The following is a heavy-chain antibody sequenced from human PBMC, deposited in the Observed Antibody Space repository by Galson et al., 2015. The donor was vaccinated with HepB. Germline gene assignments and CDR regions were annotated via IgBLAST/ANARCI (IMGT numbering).Heavy chain of an antibody. V-gene: IGHV6-1*01. CDR1: GDSVSSNSAA. Sequence: CAISGDSVSSNSAAWNWIRQSPSRGLEWLGRTYYRSKWDNSYAVSVKSRITINPDATKNQFSLQLNSVTPEDTAIYSCARQLAYCVANTCQIFFAYWGHGTLVTVSS. CDR2: TYYRSKWDN. J-gene: IGHJ4*01. D-gene: IGHD2-21*01. CDR3: ARQLAYCVANTCQIFFAY.